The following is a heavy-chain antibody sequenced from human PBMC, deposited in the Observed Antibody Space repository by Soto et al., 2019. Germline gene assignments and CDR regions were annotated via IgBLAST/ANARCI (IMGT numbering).Heavy chain of an antibody. J-gene: IGHJ6*02. D-gene: IGHD1-7*01. V-gene: IGHV1-69*13. CDR3: ARGYWNSLIPDYYSYGMDV. CDR2: IIPIFGTA. CDR1: GGTFSSYA. Sequence: SVKVSCKASGGTFSSYAISWVRQAPGQGLEWMGGIIPIFGTANYAQKFQGRVTITADESTSTAYMELSSLRSEDTAVYYCARGYWNSLIPDYYSYGMDVWGQGTTVTVSS.